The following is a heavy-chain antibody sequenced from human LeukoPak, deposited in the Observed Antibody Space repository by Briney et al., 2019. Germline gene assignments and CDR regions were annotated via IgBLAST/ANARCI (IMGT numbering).Heavy chain of an antibody. CDR2: INHSGST. D-gene: IGHD1-7*01. CDR1: GFTFSSYS. Sequence: GSLRLSCAASGFTFSSYSMNWVRQPPGKGLEWIGEINHSGSTNYNPSLKSRVTISVDTSKNQFSLKLSSVTAADTAVYYCARSPSTIGWNWGYYFDFWGQGHLVTVSS. V-gene: IGHV4-34*01. J-gene: IGHJ4*02. CDR3: ARSPSTIGWNWGYYFDF.